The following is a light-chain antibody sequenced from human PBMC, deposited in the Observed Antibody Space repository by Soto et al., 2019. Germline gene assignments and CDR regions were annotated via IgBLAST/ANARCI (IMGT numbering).Light chain of an antibody. CDR3: SAWDASLNGYV. Sequence: LLPQPPPSSGTPGQRVTIPCSGNSSNIGSKTVNWYQQLPGTAPKLLIYSNYQRPSGVPDRFSGSKSGTSASLAISGLQSEGEADYYCSAWDASLNGYVFGTGTKVTVL. J-gene: IGLJ1*01. V-gene: IGLV1-44*01. CDR1: SSNIGSKT. CDR2: SNY.